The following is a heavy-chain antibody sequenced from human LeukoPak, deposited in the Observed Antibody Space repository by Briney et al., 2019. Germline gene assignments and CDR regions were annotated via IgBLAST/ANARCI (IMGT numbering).Heavy chain of an antibody. CDR3: AKDIGRFLEWLFIDYYYYGMDV. Sequence: PGGSLRLSCAASGFTFDDYATHWVRHAPGKGLEWVSGISWNSGSIGYADSVKGRFTISRDNAKNSLYLQMNSLRAEDTALYYCAKDIGRFLEWLFIDYYYYGMDVWGQGTTVTVSS. J-gene: IGHJ6*02. V-gene: IGHV3-9*01. D-gene: IGHD3-3*01. CDR2: ISWNSGSI. CDR1: GFTFDDYA.